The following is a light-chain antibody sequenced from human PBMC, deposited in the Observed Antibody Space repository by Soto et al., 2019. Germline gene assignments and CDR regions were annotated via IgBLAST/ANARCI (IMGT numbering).Light chain of an antibody. CDR2: SAS. V-gene: IGKV3-15*01. Sequence: EIVMTQSPVTLSVSPGETVTLSCRASQSLRSNLAWYQKKPGQTPRLLIYSASIRAAATPARFSGSGAGTNFSLTISSLQSEDFAVYYCQQHDKLSPAFGQGTKVDLK. J-gene: IGKJ1*01. CDR1: QSLRSN. CDR3: QQHDKLSPA.